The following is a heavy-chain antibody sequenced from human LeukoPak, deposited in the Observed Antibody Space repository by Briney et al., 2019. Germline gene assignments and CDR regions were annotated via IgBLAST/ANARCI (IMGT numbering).Heavy chain of an antibody. CDR3: AKDGQSFNSMYDYFDS. J-gene: IGHJ4*02. CDR1: GFTFRNFA. Sequence: PGGSLRLSCSASGFTFRNFAISWVRQAPGKGLEWVSSIDGGDTHYADSVKGRFTISRDDSRSTVDLQMSSLRAEDTAVYYCAKDGQSFNSMYDYFDSWGQGTLVTVSS. D-gene: IGHD2-8*01. V-gene: IGHV3-23*01. CDR2: IDGGDT.